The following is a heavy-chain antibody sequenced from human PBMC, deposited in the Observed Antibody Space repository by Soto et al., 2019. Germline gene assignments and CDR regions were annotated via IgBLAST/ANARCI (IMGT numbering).Heavy chain of an antibody. CDR3: AKFFGSGSYLFDY. CDR1: GFTFSGSA. CDR2: IRRKANSYAT. V-gene: IGHV3-73*01. Sequence: PLGSLRLSCAASGFTFSGSAMHWVRQASGKGLEWVGRIRRKANSYATAYAASVKGRFTISRDNSKNTLYLQMNSLRAEDTAVYHCAKFFGSGSYLFDYWGQGTLVTVSS. D-gene: IGHD3-10*01. J-gene: IGHJ4*02.